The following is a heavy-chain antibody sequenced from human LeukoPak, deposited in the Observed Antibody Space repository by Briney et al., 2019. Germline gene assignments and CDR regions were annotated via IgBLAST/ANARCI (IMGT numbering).Heavy chain of an antibody. CDR2: IYSGGST. J-gene: IGHJ4*02. CDR3: ARGDFWSGYYTGLY. V-gene: IGHV3-53*04. Sequence: GGSLRLSCAASGFTVTTNYMSWVRQAPGKGLEWVSVIYSGGSTYYADSVKGRFTISRHNSKNTLYLQMDSLRDEDTAVYYCARGDFWSGYYTGLYWGQGTLVTVSS. D-gene: IGHD3-3*01. CDR1: GFTVTTNY.